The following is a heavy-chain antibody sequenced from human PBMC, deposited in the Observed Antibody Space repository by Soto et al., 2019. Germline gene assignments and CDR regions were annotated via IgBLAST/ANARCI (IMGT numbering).Heavy chain of an antibody. D-gene: IGHD6-6*01. CDR1: GGSISSGGYS. J-gene: IGHJ6*02. V-gene: IGHV4-30-2*01. CDR3: ARAPYSTSGYYYGLDV. CDR2: IYHSETT. Sequence: SETLSLTCGVSGGSISSGGYSWSWIRQPPEKGLEWIGYIYHSETTYYSPSLKGRVTISVDRSGNQFSLKLSSVTAADTAVYYCARAPYSTSGYYYGLDVWGQGTTVTVSS.